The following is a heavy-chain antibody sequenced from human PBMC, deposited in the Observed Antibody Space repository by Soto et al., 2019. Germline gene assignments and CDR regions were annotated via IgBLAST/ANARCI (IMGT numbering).Heavy chain of an antibody. V-gene: IGHV4-31*03. CDR2: IYYSGST. Sequence: SETLSLTCTVSGGSISSGGYYWSWIRQHPGKGLEWIGYIYYSGSTYYNPSLKSRVTISVDTSKNQFSLKLSSVTAADTAVYYCARDSLTGAFDYWGQGTLVTVSS. D-gene: IGHD3-10*01. CDR1: GGSISSGGYY. J-gene: IGHJ4*02. CDR3: ARDSLTGAFDY.